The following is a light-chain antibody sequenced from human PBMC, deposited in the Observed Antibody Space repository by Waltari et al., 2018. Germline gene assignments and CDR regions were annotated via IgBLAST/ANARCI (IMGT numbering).Light chain of an antibody. CDR2: EAS. J-gene: IGLJ3*02. V-gene: IGLV3-10*01. CDR1: ALPKKF. Sequence: SYELTQPPSVSVSPGQTARITCSGDALPKKFAFWYQQKSGQAPVLIIYEASDRPPGIPERFSGSSSGTMATLTINGAQVEDEADYYCYSTDISGNHRVFGGGTKLTVL. CDR3: YSTDISGNHRV.